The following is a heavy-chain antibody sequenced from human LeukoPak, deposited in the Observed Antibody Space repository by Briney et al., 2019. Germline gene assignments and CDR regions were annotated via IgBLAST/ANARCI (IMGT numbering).Heavy chain of an antibody. D-gene: IGHD3-9*01. V-gene: IGHV3-11*04. J-gene: IGHJ4*02. Sequence: PGGSLRLSCAVSGFIFSDYYMSWIRQAPGKGLEWVSYISTSGSTIYYADSVKGRFTISRDNAKNSLYLQMNSLRAEDTAVYYCARDHDDILTGYYYFDYWGQGTLVTVSS. CDR2: ISTSGSTI. CDR1: GFIFSDYY. CDR3: ARDHDDILTGYYYFDY.